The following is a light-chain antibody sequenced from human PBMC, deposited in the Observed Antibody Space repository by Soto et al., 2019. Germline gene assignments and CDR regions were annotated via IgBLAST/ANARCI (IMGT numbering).Light chain of an antibody. CDR1: QSVNNNY. CDR2: GAS. J-gene: IGKJ5*01. Sequence: EIVLTQSPGTLSLSPGERATLSCRASQSVNNNYLAWYRQKPGQGTRLLIYGASTRLTGIPDRFSGSGSGTDFTLTITGLEPEDFAVYYCQTYGSSFTFGQGTRLDIK. CDR3: QTYGSSFT. V-gene: IGKV3-20*01.